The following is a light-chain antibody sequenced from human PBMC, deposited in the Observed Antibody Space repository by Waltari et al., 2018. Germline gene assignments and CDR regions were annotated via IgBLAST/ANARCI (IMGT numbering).Light chain of an antibody. J-gene: IGLJ2*01. CDR2: EGT. CDR3: CSYAGGRPHVV. Sequence: QSALTQPASVSGSPGQSITISCPGTSSDVGTYNLVSWYQQHPGKAPQLMIYEGTKRPSGVSNRFSGSKSGNTASLTSSGLQAEDEAHYYCCSYAGGRPHVVFGGGTQLTVL. CDR1: SSDVGTYNL. V-gene: IGLV2-23*01.